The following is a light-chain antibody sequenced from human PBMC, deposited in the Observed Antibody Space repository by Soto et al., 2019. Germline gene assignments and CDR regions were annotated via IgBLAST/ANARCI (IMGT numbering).Light chain of an antibody. CDR2: GAS. J-gene: IGKJ2*01. V-gene: IGKV3-20*01. CDR1: QSVSSSY. Sequence: ETVLTQSPGTLSLSPGERATLSCRASQSVSSSYLAWYQQKPGQAPRLLIYGASSRATGIPDRFSGSGSGTDFTLTISRLKPEDFAVYYCQQYGSSPLTFGQGTKLEIK. CDR3: QQYGSSPLT.